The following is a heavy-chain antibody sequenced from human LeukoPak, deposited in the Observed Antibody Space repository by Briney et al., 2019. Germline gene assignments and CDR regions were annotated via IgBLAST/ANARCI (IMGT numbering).Heavy chain of an antibody. Sequence: GGSLRLSCEASGFTFSHFAMHWVRQAPGKGLEWFTAISGGSGSSTYYADAVKGRFTISRDNSKSTLYLEMNSLRAEDTAVYYCAKGSSSGWPYFFDYWGQGTLVTVSS. CDR2: ISGGSGSST. D-gene: IGHD6-19*01. CDR3: AKGSSSGWPYFFDY. V-gene: IGHV3-23*01. CDR1: GFTFSHFA. J-gene: IGHJ4*02.